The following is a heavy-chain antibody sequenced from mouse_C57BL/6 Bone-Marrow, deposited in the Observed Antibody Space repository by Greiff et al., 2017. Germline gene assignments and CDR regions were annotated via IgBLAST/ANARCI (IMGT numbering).Heavy chain of an antibody. V-gene: IGHV1-55*01. J-gene: IGHJ4*01. Sequence: QVQLQQPGAELVKPGASVKMSCKASGYTFTSYWITWVKQRPGQGLEWIGDIYPGSGSTNYNEKFKSKATLTVDTSSSTAYMQLSSLASEDSAVYYCARAPHLWLRRDYYAMDYWGQGTSVTVSS. CDR1: GYTFTSYW. CDR3: ARAPHLWLRRDYYAMDY. D-gene: IGHD2-2*01. CDR2: IYPGSGST.